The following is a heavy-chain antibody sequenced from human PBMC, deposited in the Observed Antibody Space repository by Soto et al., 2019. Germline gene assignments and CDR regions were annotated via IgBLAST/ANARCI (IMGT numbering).Heavy chain of an antibody. CDR2: IYYSGST. CDR1: GDSISRSYY. V-gene: IGHV4-61*05. D-gene: IGHD2-2*01. Sequence: SETLSLTCAVSGDSISRSYYWSWIRQPPGKGLEWIGYIYYSGSTYYNPSLKSRVTISIDRSKNQFSLKLSSVTAADTAVYYCARVPDYWGQGILVTV. CDR3: ARVPDY. J-gene: IGHJ4*02.